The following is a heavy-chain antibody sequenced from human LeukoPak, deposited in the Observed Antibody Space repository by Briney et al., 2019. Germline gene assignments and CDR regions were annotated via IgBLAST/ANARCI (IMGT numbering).Heavy chain of an antibody. CDR3: AGRDSSGYYISIDY. CDR1: GGSISSGGYY. CDR2: INHSGST. V-gene: IGHV4-39*07. Sequence: SETLSLTCTVSGGSISSGGYYWSWIRQPPGKGLEWIGEINHSGSTNYNPSLKSRVTISVDTSKNQFSLKLSSVTAADTAVYYCAGRDSSGYYISIDYWGQGTLVTVSS. D-gene: IGHD3-22*01. J-gene: IGHJ4*02.